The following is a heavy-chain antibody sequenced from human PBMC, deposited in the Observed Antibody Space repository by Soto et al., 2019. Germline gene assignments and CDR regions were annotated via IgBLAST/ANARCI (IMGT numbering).Heavy chain of an antibody. D-gene: IGHD4-17*01. V-gene: IGHV3-30-3*01. CDR2: ISYDGSNK. CDR1: GFTFSSYA. Sequence: PGGSLRLSCAASGFTFSSYAMHWVRQAPGKGLEWVAVISYDGSNKYYADSVKGRFTISRDNSKNTLYLQMNSLRAEDTAVYYCARETGGFYGGNSDYWGQGTLVTVSS. CDR3: ARETGGFYGGNSDY. J-gene: IGHJ4*02.